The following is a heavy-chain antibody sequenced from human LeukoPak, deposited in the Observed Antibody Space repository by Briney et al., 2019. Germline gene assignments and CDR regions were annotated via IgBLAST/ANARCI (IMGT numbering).Heavy chain of an antibody. V-gene: IGHV1-69*13. CDR2: IIPIFGTA. Sequence: SVKVSCKASGGSFSSYAISWVRQAPGQGLEWMGGIIPIFGTANYAQKFQGRVTITADESTSTAYMELSSLRSEDTAVYYCAREGLRHFGTPMGGGMDVWGKGTTVTVSS. D-gene: IGHD3-9*01. CDR3: AREGLRHFGTPMGGGMDV. CDR1: GGSFSSYA. J-gene: IGHJ6*04.